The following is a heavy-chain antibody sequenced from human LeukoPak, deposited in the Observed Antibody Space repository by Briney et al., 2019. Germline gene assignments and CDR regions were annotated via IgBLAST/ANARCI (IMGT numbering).Heavy chain of an antibody. CDR2: ISYDGSNK. J-gene: IGHJ3*02. V-gene: IGHV3-30-3*01. CDR3: ARDRGWAFDI. CDR1: GFTFSSYA. Sequence: GGSLRLSCAASGFTFSSYAMHWVRQAPGKGLEWVAVISYDGSNKHYADSVKGRLTISRDNSKNTMYLQMNSLRIEDTAVYYCARDRGWAFDIWGQGTMVTASS.